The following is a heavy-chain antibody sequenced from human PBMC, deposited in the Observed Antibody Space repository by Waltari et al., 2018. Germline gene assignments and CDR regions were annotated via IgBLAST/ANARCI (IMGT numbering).Heavy chain of an antibody. D-gene: IGHD1-1*01. CDR1: GFTFSSYW. J-gene: IGHJ6*02. V-gene: IGHV3-74*03. Sequence: EEQLVESGGGLVQPGDSLRLSCAASGFTFSSYWMNWVRQAPGKGPLWVSRISSDASDTTYAGAVKGRFTISRDHAKNTLYLQINRLRAEDTAVYFCARVSRRTYRSPVPGRHYYFGMDVWGQGTTVTVSS. CDR2: ISSDASDT. CDR3: ARVSRRTYRSPVPGRHYYFGMDV.